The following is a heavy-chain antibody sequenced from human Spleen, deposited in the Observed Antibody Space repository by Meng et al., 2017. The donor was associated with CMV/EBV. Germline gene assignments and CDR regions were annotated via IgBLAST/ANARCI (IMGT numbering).Heavy chain of an antibody. V-gene: IGHV1-2*02. CDR3: ATVVGATTSRGIGDY. CDR1: AYTFTSYD. Sequence: ASVKVSCKASAYTFTSYDINWVRQATGQGLEWMGWINPNSGGTNYAQKFQGRVTMTRDTYISTAKMELSRLRSDDTAVYYCATVVGATTSRGIGDYWGQGTLVTVSS. J-gene: IGHJ4*02. CDR2: INPNSGGT. D-gene: IGHD1-26*01.